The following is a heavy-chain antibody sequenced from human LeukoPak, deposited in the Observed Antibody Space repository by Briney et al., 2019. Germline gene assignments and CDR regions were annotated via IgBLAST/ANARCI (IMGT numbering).Heavy chain of an antibody. CDR1: GGTFSSYA. CDR3: ATGFSEWLSEYFQY. D-gene: IGHD3-3*01. CDR2: IIPIFGPA. V-gene: IGHV1-69*05. Sequence: SVKVSCKASGGTFSSYAVSWVRQAPGQGLEWMGMIIPIFGPAKYAQKFQGRVTITTDDSTSTAYMELSSLRSEDTALYYCATGFSEWLSEYFQYWGQGTLVTVSS. J-gene: IGHJ1*01.